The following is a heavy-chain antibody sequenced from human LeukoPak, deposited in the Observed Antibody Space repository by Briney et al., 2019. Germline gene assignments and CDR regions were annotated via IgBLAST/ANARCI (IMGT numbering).Heavy chain of an antibody. CDR3: AGGYCSGGSCYPRNWFDP. D-gene: IGHD2-15*01. CDR2: INHSGST. Sequence: PSETLSLTCAVYGGSFSGYYWSWIRQPPGKGLEWIGEINHSGSTNYNPSLKSRVTISVDTSKNQFSLKLSSVTAADTAVYYCAGGYCSGGSCYPRNWFDPWGQGTLVTVSS. V-gene: IGHV4-34*01. CDR1: GGSFSGYY. J-gene: IGHJ5*02.